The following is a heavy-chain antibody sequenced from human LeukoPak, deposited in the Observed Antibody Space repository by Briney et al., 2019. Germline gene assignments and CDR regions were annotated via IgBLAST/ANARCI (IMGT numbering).Heavy chain of an antibody. CDR1: GGSINSCTFY. D-gene: IGHD2-21*02. Sequence: SETLSLTCTISGGSINSCTFYWSWIRQPPGTGLECIGYIYYSGSTYYNPSLKSRVTISVDTSKNQFSLKLSSVTAADTAVYYCARILGGDFYFDYWGQGTLVTVSS. V-gene: IGHV4-31*03. J-gene: IGHJ4*02. CDR3: ARILGGDFYFDY. CDR2: IYYSGST.